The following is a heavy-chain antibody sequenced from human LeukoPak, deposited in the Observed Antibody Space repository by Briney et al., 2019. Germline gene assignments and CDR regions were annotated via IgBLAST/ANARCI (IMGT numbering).Heavy chain of an antibody. CDR3: ARKRRDGYNLGYFDY. CDR2: IYYSGST. CDR1: GGSISSGDYY. D-gene: IGHD5-24*01. J-gene: IGHJ4*02. V-gene: IGHV4-30-4*08. Sequence: SQTLSLTCTVSGGSISSGDYYWSWIRQPPGKGLEWIGYIYYSGSTYYNPSLKSRLTISVDTSKNQFSLKLSSVTAADTAVYYCARKRRDGYNLGYFDYWGQGTLVTVSS.